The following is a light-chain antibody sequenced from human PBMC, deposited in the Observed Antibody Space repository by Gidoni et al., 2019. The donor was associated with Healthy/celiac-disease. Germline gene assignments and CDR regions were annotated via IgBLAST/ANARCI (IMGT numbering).Light chain of an antibody. V-gene: IGKV4-1*01. CDR1: QSVLYSSNNKNY. J-gene: IGKJ1*01. Sequence: DLEMTQSLDSLAVALGERATINCKSSQSVLYSSNNKNYLTWYQQKPGQPPKLLIYWASTRESGVPDRFSGSGSGTDFTLTISSLQAEDVAVYYCQQYYSTLTFGQGTKVEIK. CDR2: WAS. CDR3: QQYYSTLT.